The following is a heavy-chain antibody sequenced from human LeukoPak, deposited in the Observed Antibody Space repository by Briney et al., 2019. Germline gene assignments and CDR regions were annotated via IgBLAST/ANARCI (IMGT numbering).Heavy chain of an antibody. V-gene: IGHV3-53*01. CDR3: ARWEMATIIAFDY. CDR1: GFTVSSNY. D-gene: IGHD5-24*01. J-gene: IGHJ4*02. CDR2: IYSGGST. Sequence: GGSLRLSCAASGFTVSSNYMSWVRQAPGKGLEWVSVIYSGGSTYYADSVKGRFTISRDNSKNTLYLQMNSLRAEDTAVYYCARWEMATIIAFDYWGQGTLVTVSS.